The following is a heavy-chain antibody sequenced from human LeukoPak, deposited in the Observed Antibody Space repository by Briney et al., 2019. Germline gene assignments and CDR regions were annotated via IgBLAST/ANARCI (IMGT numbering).Heavy chain of an antibody. J-gene: IGHJ4*02. Sequence: GASVKVSCKASGYTFTSYYMHWARQAPGQGLEWMGISNPSGDSTTYAQKFQGRVTMTRDTSTSTVYMELSSLRSEDTAMYYCARDVGSYGSHFDYWGQGTLVTVSS. D-gene: IGHD5-18*01. V-gene: IGHV1-46*01. CDR1: GYTFTSYY. CDR3: ARDVGSYGSHFDY. CDR2: SNPSGDST.